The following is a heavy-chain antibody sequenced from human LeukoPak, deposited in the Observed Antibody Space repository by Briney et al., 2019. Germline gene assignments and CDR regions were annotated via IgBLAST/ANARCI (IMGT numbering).Heavy chain of an antibody. CDR3: ARGRINYYMDV. D-gene: IGHD3-3*02. J-gene: IGHJ6*03. CDR2: IYTSGTT. Sequence: MPSETLSLTCTVSSGSINSFYWSWIRQPAGKGLEWIGRIYTSGTTNYNPSLKSRVTISVDTSKNQFSLKLSSVTAADTAMYYCARGRINYYMDVWGKGTTVTISS. CDR1: SGSINSFY. V-gene: IGHV4-4*07.